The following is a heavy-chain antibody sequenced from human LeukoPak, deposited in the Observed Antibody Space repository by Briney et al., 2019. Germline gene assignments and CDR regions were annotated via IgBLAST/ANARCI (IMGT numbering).Heavy chain of an antibody. CDR3: ARDPAPATGAFDI. CDR2: IFNSGDT. D-gene: IGHD1-1*01. J-gene: IGHJ3*02. V-gene: IGHV3-53*01. CDR1: GFTISSNY. Sequence: GGSLRLSCAASGFTISSNYMNWVRQAPGKGLEWVSVIFNSGDTYYADSVKGRFTISRDTSKNTPYLQMNSLRVDDTAVYCCARDPAPATGAFDIWGQGTMVIIS.